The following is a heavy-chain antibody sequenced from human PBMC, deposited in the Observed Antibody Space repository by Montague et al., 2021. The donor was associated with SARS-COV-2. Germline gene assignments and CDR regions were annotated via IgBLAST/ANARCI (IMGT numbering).Heavy chain of an antibody. V-gene: IGHV4-39*01. J-gene: IGHJ2*01. Sequence: SETLSLTCIVSGGSISSRTYYWGWIRQPPGKGLEWIGSIFYDGSTYYNPSLKSRDTISVDTSKNQFSLNLSSVTAADTAVYYCARHGPNDYYHSRYFDLWGRGTLVTVSS. CDR3: ARHGPNDYYHSRYFDL. D-gene: IGHD3-10*01. CDR2: IFYDGST. CDR1: GGSISSRTYY.